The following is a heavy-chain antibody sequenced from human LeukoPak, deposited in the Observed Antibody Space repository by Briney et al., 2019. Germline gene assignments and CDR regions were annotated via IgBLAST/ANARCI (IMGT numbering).Heavy chain of an antibody. V-gene: IGHV3-21*01. CDR2: ISSSSSYI. D-gene: IGHD3-22*01. Sequence: NPGGSLRLSCAASGFTFSSYSMNWVRQAPGKGLEWVSSISSSSSYIYYADSVKGRFTISRDNSKNTLYLQMNSLRAEDTAVYYCAKGTYYYDSSGYPDYWGQGTLVTVSS. J-gene: IGHJ4*02. CDR1: GFTFSSYS. CDR3: AKGTYYYDSSGYPDY.